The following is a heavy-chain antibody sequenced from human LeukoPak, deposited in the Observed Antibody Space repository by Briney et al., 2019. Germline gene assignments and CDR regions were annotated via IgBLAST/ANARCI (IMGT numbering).Heavy chain of an antibody. J-gene: IGHJ4*02. CDR1: GGSISSGDHY. CDR3: ARRDISGYYGLFDY. D-gene: IGHD3-22*01. CDR2: IYYSGNT. V-gene: IGHV4-30-4*01. Sequence: SGTLSLTCTVSGGSISSGDHYWSWIRQPPGKGLEWIGHIYYSGNTDYNPSLKSRVTISVDTSKNQFSLKLSSVTAADTAVYYCARRDISGYYGLFDYWGQGTLVTVSS.